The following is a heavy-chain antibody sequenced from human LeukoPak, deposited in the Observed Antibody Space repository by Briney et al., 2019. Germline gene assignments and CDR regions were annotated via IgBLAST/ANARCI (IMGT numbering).Heavy chain of an antibody. D-gene: IGHD2-8*01. V-gene: IGHV3-30*19. Sequence: GGSLRLSCAASGFTFSSYGMHWVRQAPGKGLEWVAVIWYDGSNKYYADSVKGRFTISRDNSKYTLYLQMNSLRAEDTAVYYCARGPERTGVGTRYYYDMDVWGQGTTVTVSS. J-gene: IGHJ6*02. CDR3: ARGPERTGVGTRYYYDMDV. CDR1: GFTFSSYG. CDR2: IWYDGSNK.